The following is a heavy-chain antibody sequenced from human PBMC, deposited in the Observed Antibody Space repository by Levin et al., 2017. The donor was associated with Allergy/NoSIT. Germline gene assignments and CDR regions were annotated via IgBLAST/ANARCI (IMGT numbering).Heavy chain of an antibody. CDR3: ARGPPPGEQNALPPSPYGMDV. V-gene: IGHV4-59*01. CDR1: TGSIIGYF. J-gene: IGHJ6*02. CDR2: FSLSGNT. Sequence: PSETLSLTCTVSTGSIIGYFWSWIRQSPGKGLEWLGCFSLSGNTNYNPSLKSRLTISVDTSRNRFFLNLNSVTAADTAVYYCARGPPPGEQNALPPSPYGMDVWGQGATVTVSS. D-gene: IGHD1/OR15-1a*01.